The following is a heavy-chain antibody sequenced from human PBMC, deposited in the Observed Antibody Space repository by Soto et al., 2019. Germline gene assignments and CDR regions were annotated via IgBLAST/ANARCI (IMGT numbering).Heavy chain of an antibody. CDR3: ARRSLLLGYCSGGSCYGFDP. CDR2: INHRGST. CDR1: GGSVSGYS. Sequence: SETLSLTCAVYGGSVSGYSWGWIRQPPGKGLEWIGEINHRGSTNYNPSLNSRVTISVDASKNQFSLKLSSVTAADTAVYYCARRSLLLGYCSGGSCYGFDPWGQGTLVTVSS. D-gene: IGHD2-15*01. J-gene: IGHJ5*02. V-gene: IGHV4-34*01.